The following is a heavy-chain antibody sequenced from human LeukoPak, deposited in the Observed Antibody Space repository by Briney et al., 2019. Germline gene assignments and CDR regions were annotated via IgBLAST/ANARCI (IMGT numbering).Heavy chain of an antibody. J-gene: IGHJ5*02. CDR3: AGGVGYFDP. CDR1: GGSISSSNW. CDR2: IYHSGST. D-gene: IGHD1-26*01. Sequence: SETLSLTCAVSGGSISSSNWWSWVRQPPGKGLEWIGEIYHSGSTNYNPSLESRVTISADKTKNQSSLKLISVPGAETAVYHCAGGVGYFDPWGQGTLVTVSS. V-gene: IGHV4-4*02.